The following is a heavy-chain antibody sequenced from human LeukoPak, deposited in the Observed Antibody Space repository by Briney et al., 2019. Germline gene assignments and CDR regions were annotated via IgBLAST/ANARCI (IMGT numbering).Heavy chain of an antibody. V-gene: IGHV1-24*01. CDR3: ATVSLMSVAPHNWFDP. D-gene: IGHD6-19*01. Sequence: ASVKVSCKVSGYTLTELSVHWVRQTPGQGLEWMGGFNPEDGRTIYAQNFQGRVTMTEDTSTDTVYMELSSLKSEDTAVYYCATVSLMSVAPHNWFDPWGQGTVVTVSS. J-gene: IGHJ5*02. CDR2: FNPEDGRT. CDR1: GYTLTELS.